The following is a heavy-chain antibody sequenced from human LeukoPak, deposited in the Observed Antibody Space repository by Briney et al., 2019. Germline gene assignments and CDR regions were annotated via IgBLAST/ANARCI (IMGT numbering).Heavy chain of an antibody. V-gene: IGHV3-64*02. CDR3: ARGRGGSYDY. CDR2: ISSNGVKT. J-gene: IGHJ4*02. D-gene: IGHD1-26*01. CDR1: GFTFSDYA. Sequence: TGGSLRLSCAASGFTFSDYAMHWVRQAPGRGLEYVSAISSNGVKTYYAESVKGRFTIPRDNSKNTLYLEMGSLRAEDTAVYYCARGRGGSYDYWGQGTLVTVAS.